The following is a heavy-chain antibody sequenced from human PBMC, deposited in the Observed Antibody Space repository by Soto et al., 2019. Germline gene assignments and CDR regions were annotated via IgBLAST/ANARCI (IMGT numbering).Heavy chain of an antibody. V-gene: IGHV1-3*04. Sequence: ASVKVSCKASGISYTTYAIHWVRQAPGQGLEWMGWINTGNGNTRYSQRFQGRVTPTTDTSASTAYMDLSSLTSEDTAVYYCARAISGYVTWGQGTLVTVSS. D-gene: IGHD5-12*01. J-gene: IGHJ5*02. CDR1: GISYTTYA. CDR2: INTGNGNT. CDR3: ARAISGYVT.